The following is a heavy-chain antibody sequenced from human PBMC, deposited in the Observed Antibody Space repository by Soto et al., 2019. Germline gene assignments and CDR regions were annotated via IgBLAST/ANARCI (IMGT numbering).Heavy chain of an antibody. CDR3: ARGKLWTTNWFEP. Sequence: QVQLKEPGPGLVKASETLSLTCSVSGGSVSSGSYFWGWIRQPPGEGLEWIAYVSHSGGTNYNPSIKTRVTISLDTSNNQFSLRMSSVTGADTAVYYCARGKLWTTNWFEPRGQGTLVTVSS. J-gene: IGHJ5*02. D-gene: IGHD3-10*01. CDR1: GGSVSSGSYF. CDR2: VSHSGGT. V-gene: IGHV4-61*01.